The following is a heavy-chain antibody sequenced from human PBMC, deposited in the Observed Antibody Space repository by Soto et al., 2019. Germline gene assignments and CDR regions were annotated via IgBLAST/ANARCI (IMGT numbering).Heavy chain of an antibody. Sequence: GASVKFSCKASGYTFTSYGISWVRQAPGQGLEWMGWISAYNGNTNYAQKLQGRVTMTTDTSTSTAYMELRSLRSDDTAVYYCASHYCSSTSCSPWDYYYGMDVWGQGTTVTVSS. D-gene: IGHD2-2*01. CDR2: ISAYNGNT. V-gene: IGHV1-18*01. J-gene: IGHJ6*02. CDR1: GYTFTSYG. CDR3: ASHYCSSTSCSPWDYYYGMDV.